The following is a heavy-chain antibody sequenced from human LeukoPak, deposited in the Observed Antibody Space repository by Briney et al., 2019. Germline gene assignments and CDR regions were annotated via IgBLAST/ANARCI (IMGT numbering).Heavy chain of an antibody. CDR1: GFTFSSYA. CDR2: ISYDGSNK. D-gene: IGHD3-22*01. CDR3: ARDMVLYYDSSGDDAFDI. Sequence: GGSLRLSCAASGFTFSSYAMHWVRQAPCKELEWVAVISYDGSNKYYADSVKGRFTISRDNSKNTLYLQMNSLRAEDTAVYYCARDMVLYYDSSGDDAFDIWGQGTMVTVSS. J-gene: IGHJ3*02. V-gene: IGHV3-30-3*01.